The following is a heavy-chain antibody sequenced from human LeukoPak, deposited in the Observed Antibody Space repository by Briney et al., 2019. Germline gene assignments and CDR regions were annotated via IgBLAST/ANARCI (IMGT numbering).Heavy chain of an antibody. V-gene: IGHV4-4*07. CDR1: DGSISSYS. Sequence: PSESLSLTCTASDGSISSYSWSWIRQPAGKGLEWIARFSISGNTNYHPSLRSRVTMSVDTSKNQFSLKLSSVTAADTAVYYCARGLYDSTGYPKKYFYYMDVWGKGTTVVVSS. CDR2: FSISGNT. CDR3: ARGLYDSTGYPKKYFYYMDV. J-gene: IGHJ6*03. D-gene: IGHD3-22*01.